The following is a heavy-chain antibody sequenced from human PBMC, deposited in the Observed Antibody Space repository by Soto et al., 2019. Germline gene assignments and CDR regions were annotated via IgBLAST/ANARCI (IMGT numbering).Heavy chain of an antibody. V-gene: IGHV1-69*01. Sequence: QVQLVQSGAEVKKPGSSVKVFCKASGGTFSNYTISWVRQAPGQGLEWMGGIIPVFGTTDYEQKFQGRGTMTADGATRTAYRKLSSVRTADTAVYECARSAPEIVVRTPTGNQDYDGMDGWGQGTTVTVSS. CDR1: GGTFSNYT. D-gene: IGHD2-2*01. CDR2: IIPVFGTT. J-gene: IGHJ6*02. CDR3: ARSAPEIVVRTPTGNQDYDGMDG.